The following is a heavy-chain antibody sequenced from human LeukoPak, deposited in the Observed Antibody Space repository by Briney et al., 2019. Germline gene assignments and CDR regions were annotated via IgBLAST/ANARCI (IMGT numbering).Heavy chain of an antibody. D-gene: IGHD5-12*01. Sequence: GGSLRLSCAASGFTFSSYWMHWVRHAPGKGLVWVSRVNSDGSGTTYADSVKGRFTISRDNAKNTLYLQMNSLRAEDTAVYYCARESKYSGYPFDYWGQGTLVTVSS. CDR1: GFTFSSYW. V-gene: IGHV3-74*01. CDR3: ARESKYSGYPFDY. J-gene: IGHJ4*02. CDR2: VNSDGSGT.